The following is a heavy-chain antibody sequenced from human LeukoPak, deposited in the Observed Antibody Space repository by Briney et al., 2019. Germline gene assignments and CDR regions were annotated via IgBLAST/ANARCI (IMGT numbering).Heavy chain of an antibody. J-gene: IGHJ4*02. D-gene: IGHD2-15*01. CDR1: GITFRNYG. CDR3: ATDRATQYFDY. Sequence: GGSLRLSCAASGITFRNYGMHWVRQAPGRGLEWVAVIWYDGSNKDYADSVKGRLTVSRDNSRNTLFLQMNSLRVEDTAVYYCATDRATQYFDYWGQGTLVSVTS. V-gene: IGHV3-33*01. CDR2: IWYDGSNK.